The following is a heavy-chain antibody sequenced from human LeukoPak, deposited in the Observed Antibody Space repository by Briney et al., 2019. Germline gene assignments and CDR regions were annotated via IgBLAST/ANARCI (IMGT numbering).Heavy chain of an antibody. J-gene: IGHJ4*02. CDR1: GFTFSYYA. V-gene: IGHV3-33*01. CDR3: ARELFGSGSCPDG. CDR2: IWSDGSNK. D-gene: IGHD3-10*01. Sequence: PGGSLRLSCSASGFTFSYYAIHWVRPAPGKGLEWVALIWSDGSNKYYAESVKGRITISRDNSKNTVYLQMNSLRAEDTAVYYCARELFGSGSCPDGWGQGTLVTVSS.